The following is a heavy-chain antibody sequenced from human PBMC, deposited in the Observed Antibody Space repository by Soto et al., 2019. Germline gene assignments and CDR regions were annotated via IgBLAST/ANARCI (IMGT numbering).Heavy chain of an antibody. CDR3: AGISPADMEFDY. V-gene: IGHV4-39*01. CDR1: GGSIISSSYY. D-gene: IGHD2-2*01. Sequence: LETLSLTCTVSGGSIISSSYYRGRIRQPPGKRLEWIGSIYYSGSTYYNPSFKSRVTISVDTSKNQFSLKLSSVTAADTAVYYCAGISPADMEFDYCGQGNLVTVSS. J-gene: IGHJ4*02. CDR2: IYYSGST.